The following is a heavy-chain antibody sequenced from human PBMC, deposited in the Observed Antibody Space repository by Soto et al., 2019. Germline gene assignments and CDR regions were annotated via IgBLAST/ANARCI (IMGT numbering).Heavy chain of an antibody. J-gene: IGHJ5*02. CDR1: GYTFTSYD. Sequence: QVQLVQSGAEVKKPGASVKVSCKASGYTFTSYDINWVRQATGQGLEWMGWMNPNSGNTGYAQKGQGRVPLTRNTSIRTAYMELSSLRSEDTAMYYCARERSAAGTGWFDPWGQGTLVTVSS. CDR2: MNPNSGNT. D-gene: IGHD6-13*01. CDR3: ARERSAAGTGWFDP. V-gene: IGHV1-8*01.